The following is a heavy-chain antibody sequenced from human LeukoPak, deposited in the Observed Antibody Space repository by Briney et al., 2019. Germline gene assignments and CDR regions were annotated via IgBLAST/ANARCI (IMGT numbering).Heavy chain of an antibody. J-gene: IGHJ3*02. CDR2: ISSSSSTI. V-gene: IGHV3-48*02. D-gene: IGHD3-3*01. CDR1: GFTFSSYS. CDR3: ARDNGARDRGGITIFGVALGAFDI. Sequence: PGGSLRLSCAASGFTFSSYSMNWVRQAPGKGLEWISYISSSSSTIYYADSVKGRFTISRDNAKNSLYLQMNSLRDEDTAVYYCARDNGARDRGGITIFGVALGAFDIWGQGTMVTVSS.